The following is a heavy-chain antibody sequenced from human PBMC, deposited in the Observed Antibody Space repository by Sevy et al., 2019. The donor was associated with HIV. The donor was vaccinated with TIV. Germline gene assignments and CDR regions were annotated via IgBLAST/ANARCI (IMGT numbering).Heavy chain of an antibody. Sequence: SETLSLTCTVSGVSISPYYWAWIRQPPGKGLECIGFSGSSNYNPSLKSRVTTSVDTSKNQFSLKLSSVTAADTAIYYCARGGPNQHQLDYFDYWGQGTLITVSS. J-gene: IGHJ4*02. V-gene: IGHV4-59*01. CDR2: SGSS. CDR1: GVSISPYY. D-gene: IGHD2-2*01. CDR3: ARGGPNQHQLDYFDY.